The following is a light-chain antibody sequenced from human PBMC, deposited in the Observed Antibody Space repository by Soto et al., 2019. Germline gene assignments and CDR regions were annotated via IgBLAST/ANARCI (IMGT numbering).Light chain of an antibody. V-gene: IGKV3-20*01. J-gene: IGKJ1*01. CDR1: QSVTSY. CDR2: GAS. CDR3: QQHGSSPWM. Sequence: EIELTQSPATLSLSPGERATLSCRASQSVTSYLAWYQQKPGQTPRLLIYGASSRATGIPDRFSGSGSGTDFTLTISRLEPEDFAVYYCQQHGSSPWMFGQGTKVEIK.